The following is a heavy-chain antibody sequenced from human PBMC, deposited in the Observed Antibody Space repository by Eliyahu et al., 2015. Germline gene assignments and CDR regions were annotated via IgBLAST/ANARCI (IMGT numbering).Heavy chain of an antibody. CDR3: ARPVRWRGYSYGSWNWYFDL. CDR2: INHSGST. J-gene: IGHJ2*01. Sequence: QVQLQQWGAGLLKPSETLSLTXAVYGXSFXGYYWXWIRQPPGKGLEWIGEINHSGSTTYNPSLKSRVTISVDTSKNQFSLKLSSVTAADTAVYYCARPVRWRGYSYGSWNWYFDLWGRGTLVTVSS. V-gene: IGHV4-34*01. D-gene: IGHD5-18*01. CDR1: GXSFXGYY.